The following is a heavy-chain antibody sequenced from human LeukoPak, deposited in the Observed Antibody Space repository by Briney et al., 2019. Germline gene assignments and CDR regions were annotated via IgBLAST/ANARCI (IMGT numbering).Heavy chain of an antibody. CDR1: GGSISSSSYY. V-gene: IGHV4-39*07. CDR3: ARDRYSYVSGSYPYMDA. D-gene: IGHD3-10*01. CDR2: IYYSGST. J-gene: IGHJ6*03. Sequence: PSETLSLTCTVSGGSISSSSYYWGWIRQPPGKGLEWIGSIYYSGSTYYNPSLKSRVTISVDTSKNQFSLKLSSVTAADTAWYDCARDRYSYVSGSYPYMDAWGKGTTVTISS.